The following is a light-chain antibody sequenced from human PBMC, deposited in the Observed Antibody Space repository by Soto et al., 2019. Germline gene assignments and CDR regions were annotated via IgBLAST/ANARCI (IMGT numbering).Light chain of an antibody. CDR3: GSYTNSNTLVV. J-gene: IGLJ2*01. Sequence: QSALTQPASVSGSPGQSITISCTGTSSDVGGYNYVSWYQQRPGRAPKLMIYDVSNRPSGVSNRFSGSKSGNTASLTISGLQAEDEADYYCGSYTNSNTLVVFGGGTKLTVL. CDR2: DVS. V-gene: IGLV2-14*01. CDR1: SSDVGGYNY.